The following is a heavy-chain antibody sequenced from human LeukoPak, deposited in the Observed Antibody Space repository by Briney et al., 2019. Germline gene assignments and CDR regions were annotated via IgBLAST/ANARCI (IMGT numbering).Heavy chain of an antibody. V-gene: IGHV4-34*01. Sequence: SETLSLTCAVSGGSFSGYYWSWIRQPPGKGLEWMGQINHSGSTYYNPSLKSRVIISTDTSKNQFSLRLNSVTAGDTAVYYCASPVVGTEAMLGWFDYWGQGTLVTVSS. J-gene: IGHJ4*02. CDR2: INHSGST. CDR3: ASPVVGTEAMLGWFDY. CDR1: GGSFSGYY. D-gene: IGHD1-14*01.